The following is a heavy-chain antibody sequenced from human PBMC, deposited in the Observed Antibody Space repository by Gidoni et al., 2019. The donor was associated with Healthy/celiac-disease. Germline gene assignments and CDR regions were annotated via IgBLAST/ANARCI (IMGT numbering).Heavy chain of an antibody. CDR3: ARGPLIPYYDFWSGYYTTDY. Sequence: ISAYNGNTNYAQKLQGRVTMTTDTSTSTAYMELRSLRSDDTAVYYCARGPLIPYYDFWSGYYTTDYWGQGTLVTVSS. D-gene: IGHD3-3*01. V-gene: IGHV1-18*01. CDR2: ISAYNGNT. J-gene: IGHJ4*02.